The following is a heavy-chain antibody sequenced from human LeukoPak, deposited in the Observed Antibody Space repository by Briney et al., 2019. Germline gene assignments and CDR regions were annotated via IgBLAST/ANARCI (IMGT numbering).Heavy chain of an antibody. D-gene: IGHD6-6*01. CDR2: ISAGGTNR. Sequence: GGSLRLSCAASGFTLSSYPLSWVRQAPGKGLEYVSVISAGGTNRYYADSVQGRFTISRDNSENTLYLQMNSLRAEDTAVYYCAKYSSSSHPLYGMDVWGQGTTVTVSS. J-gene: IGHJ6*02. CDR1: GFTLSSYP. V-gene: IGHV3-23*01. CDR3: AKYSSSSHPLYGMDV.